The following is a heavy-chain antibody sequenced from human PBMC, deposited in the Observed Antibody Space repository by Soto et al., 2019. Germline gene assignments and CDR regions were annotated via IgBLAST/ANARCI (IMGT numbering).Heavy chain of an antibody. CDR2: INPNSGGT. CDR1: GYTFTDYY. Sequence: QVQLVQSGAEVKKPGASVKVSCKASGYTFTDYYIQWVRQAPGQGLEWMGWINPNSGGTNYAQKLQGGVAMTRDTSISTAYVELSRLRSDDTAVYYCARGGYCTNGVCPNDYYDSYMDVWGKRDHGHRLL. J-gene: IGHJ6*03. D-gene: IGHD2-8*01. V-gene: IGHV1-2*02. CDR3: ARGGYCTNGVCPNDYYDSYMDV.